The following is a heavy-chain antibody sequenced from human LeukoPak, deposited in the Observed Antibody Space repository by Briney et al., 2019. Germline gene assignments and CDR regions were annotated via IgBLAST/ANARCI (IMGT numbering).Heavy chain of an antibody. CDR1: GFTFSSYA. J-gene: IGHJ4*02. Sequence: QPGGSLRVSCAASGFTFSSYAMSWVRQAPGKGLEWVSDISGSGSSTSYADSVKGRFTISRDKSENTLYLQMNSLRAEDTAVYYCAKGPRGYDYWGQGTLVTVSS. CDR2: ISGSGSST. D-gene: IGHD5-12*01. V-gene: IGHV3-23*01. CDR3: AKGPRGYDY.